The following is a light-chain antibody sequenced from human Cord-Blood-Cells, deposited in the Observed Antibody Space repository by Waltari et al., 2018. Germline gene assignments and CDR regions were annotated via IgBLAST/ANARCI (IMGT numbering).Light chain of an antibody. V-gene: IGKV3-11*01. Sequence: EIVLTQSPATLSLSPGERATLSCRASQSVSSYLAWYQQKPGQAPRLLIYDASNRATGIPARFSGSGSGTDFTLTISSLEPEDFAVYYCQQRSNRPGTFGQGTKVKIK. CDR1: QSVSSY. CDR2: DAS. J-gene: IGKJ1*01. CDR3: QQRSNRPGT.